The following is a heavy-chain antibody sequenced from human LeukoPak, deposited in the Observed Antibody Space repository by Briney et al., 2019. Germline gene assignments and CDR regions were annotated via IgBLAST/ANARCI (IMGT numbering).Heavy chain of an antibody. CDR3: AKGRVSNY. CDR2: ISGSGGST. CDR1: GFTFSTDA. J-gene: IGHJ4*02. D-gene: IGHD3-16*01. Sequence: GGSLRLSCAASGFTFSTDAMSWVRQAPGKGLEWVSAISGSGGSTYYPDSVKGRFTISRDNSKNTLYLKMHSMRAEDTAIYYCAKGRVSNYWGQGTLVTVSS. V-gene: IGHV3-23*01.